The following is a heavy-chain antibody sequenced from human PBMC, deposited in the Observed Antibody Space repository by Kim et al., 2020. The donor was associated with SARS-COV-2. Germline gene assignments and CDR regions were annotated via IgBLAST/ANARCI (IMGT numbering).Heavy chain of an antibody. V-gene: IGHV3-23*01. CDR3: AKDIGAYSGYDSPYYYYGMDV. D-gene: IGHD5-12*01. J-gene: IGHJ6*02. CDR2: TSGSGGST. CDR1: GFTFSSYA. Sequence: GGSLRLSCAASGFTFSSYAMSWVRQAPGKGLEWVSATSGSGGSTYYADSVKGRFTISRDNSKNTLYLQMNSLRAEDTAVYYCAKDIGAYSGYDSPYYYYGMDVWGQGTTVTVSS.